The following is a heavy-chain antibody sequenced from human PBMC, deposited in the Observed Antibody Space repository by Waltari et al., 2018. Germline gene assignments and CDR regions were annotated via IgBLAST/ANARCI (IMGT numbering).Heavy chain of an antibody. CDR2: NYYSGST. CDR1: GGSISSYY. J-gene: IGHJ6*03. Sequence: QVQLQESGPGLVKPSETLSLTCTVSGGSISSYYRSWIRQPPGKGLEWSGYNYYSGSTNYNPSLKSRVTISVDTAKNQFSLKLSSVTAADTAVYYCARGADYYYYYMDVWGKGTTVTISS. CDR3: ARGADYYYYYMDV. V-gene: IGHV4-59*01.